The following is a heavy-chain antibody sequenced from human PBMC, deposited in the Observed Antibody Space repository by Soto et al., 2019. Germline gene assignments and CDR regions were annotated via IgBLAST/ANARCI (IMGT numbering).Heavy chain of an antibody. V-gene: IGHV1-46*03. J-gene: IGHJ6*03. CDR3: ARASYPYSDYYYYYMDV. D-gene: IGHD5-18*01. CDR2: INPSDEST. Sequence: ASVKVSCKASGYTFTSYYMHWVRQAPGQGLEWMAIINPSDESTSYTHKFQGRVTMTRDTSTSTVYMELSSLRSEDTAVYYCARASYPYSDYYYYYMDVWGKGTTVTVSS. CDR1: GYTFTSYY.